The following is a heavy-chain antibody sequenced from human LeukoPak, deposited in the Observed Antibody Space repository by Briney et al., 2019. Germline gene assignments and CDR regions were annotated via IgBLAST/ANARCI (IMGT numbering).Heavy chain of an antibody. CDR1: GYIFTSYG. J-gene: IGHJ4*02. CDR3: ARVPPAGYGGHFATFDY. V-gene: IGHV1-18*01. D-gene: IGHD4-23*01. CDR2: TSAYNGNT. Sequence: GASVKVSCKASGYIFTSYGISWVRQAPGQGLEWMGWTSAYNGNTNYAQKLQGRVTMTTDTSTSTAYMELRSLRSDDTAVYYCARVPPAGYGGHFATFDYWGQGTLVTVSS.